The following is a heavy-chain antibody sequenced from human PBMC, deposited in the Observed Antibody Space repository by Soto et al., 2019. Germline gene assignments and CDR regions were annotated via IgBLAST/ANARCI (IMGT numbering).Heavy chain of an antibody. V-gene: IGHV4-39*01. D-gene: IGHD6-13*01. J-gene: IGHJ4*02. CDR2: IYYSGST. Sequence: QLQLQESGPGLVKPAETLSLTCTVSGGSISSSAYWWDWIRQPPGKGLEWIGSIYYSGSTHYIPSLKSRVIMSVETSKNPFSLRLSPVTAADTAVYYCARQIGRGSWALDHWGQGTLVTVSS. CDR1: GGSISSSAYW. CDR3: ARQIGRGSWALDH.